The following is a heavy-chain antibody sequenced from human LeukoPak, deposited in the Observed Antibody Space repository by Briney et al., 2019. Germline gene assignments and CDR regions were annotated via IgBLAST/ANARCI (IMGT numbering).Heavy chain of an antibody. V-gene: IGHV4-59*08. CDR1: GGSISSHY. CDR2: IYYSGNT. Sequence: ASETLSLTCTVSGGSISSHYWSWIRQPPGKGLEWIGYIYYSGNTNYNPSLKSRLTMSADRSRNQFSLKLNSVTAADTAVYYCARINWNYFDYWGQGILVTVSS. J-gene: IGHJ4*02. CDR3: ARINWNYFDY. D-gene: IGHD1-1*01.